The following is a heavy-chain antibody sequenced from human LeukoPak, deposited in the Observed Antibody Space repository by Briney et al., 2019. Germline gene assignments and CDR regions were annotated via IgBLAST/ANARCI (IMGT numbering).Heavy chain of an antibody. J-gene: IGHJ4*02. D-gene: IGHD1-14*01. V-gene: IGHV3-7*01. CDR1: GFIFSSYC. CDR3: ARHWYVDY. CDR2: IKQEESEE. Sequence: GVSLRLFCGASGFIFSSYCMTWVREAPGKELNWVANIKQEESEEFYVDSMKTRFTIARNNAKNSLYLQMNSLRAADTAVYYCARHWYVDYWGQGTLVTVSS.